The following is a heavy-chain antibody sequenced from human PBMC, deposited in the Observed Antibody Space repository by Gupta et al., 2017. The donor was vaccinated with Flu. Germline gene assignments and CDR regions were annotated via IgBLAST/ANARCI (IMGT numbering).Heavy chain of an antibody. CDR3: VRETTGTRWVDP. V-gene: IGHV4-39*01. J-gene: IGHJ5*02. Sequence: VSGGPISKRNSYGGWNSQAPGKGLEWSGSVYCNGNTDYRPSLRSQFTISIDTSRNKVSLKLNSVTAADTAVYYCVRETTGTRWVDPGGQGTVVTVSS. D-gene: IGHD1-1*01. CDR1: GGPISKRNSY. CDR2: VYCNGNT.